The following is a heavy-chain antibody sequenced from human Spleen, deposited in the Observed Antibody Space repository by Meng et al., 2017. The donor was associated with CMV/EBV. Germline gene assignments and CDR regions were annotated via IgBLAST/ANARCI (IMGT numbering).Heavy chain of an antibody. CDR2: ISGYSSNT. CDR3: ARPFYYDNSAYLTY. CDR1: GYTFTGYY. D-gene: IGHD3-22*01. J-gene: IGHJ4*02. V-gene: IGHV1-18*04. Sequence: ASVKVSCKASGYTFTGYYMHWVRQAPGQGLEWMGWISGYSSNTRYSQMFQGRITMSTDTSASTAYMELRSLRSDDTAVYYCARPFYYDNSAYLTYWGQGTLVTVSS.